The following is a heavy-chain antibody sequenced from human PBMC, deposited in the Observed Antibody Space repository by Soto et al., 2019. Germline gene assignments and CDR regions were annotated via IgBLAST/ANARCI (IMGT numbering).Heavy chain of an antibody. V-gene: IGHV3-30*03. D-gene: IGHD2-2*02. CDR3: PTGPRYCSGPSSYTIDY. CDR1: GISFKTHA. J-gene: IGHJ4*01. Sequence: SLKVSCASSGISFKTHAVHFVLHSPGKGLEWVPVISYGGANNYYADSVRGRFTIYRENSENTLFLQMSSLRPEETPVYQCPTGPRYCSGPSSYTIDYWGNGTLVT. CDR2: ISYGGANN.